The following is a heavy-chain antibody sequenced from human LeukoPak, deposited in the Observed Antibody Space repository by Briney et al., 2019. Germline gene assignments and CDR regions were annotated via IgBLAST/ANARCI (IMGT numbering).Heavy chain of an antibody. D-gene: IGHD6-19*01. CDR2: ISSSGSTT. CDR3: ANFQLWLVS. CDR1: GFILSSYE. Sequence: GGSLRLSCAASGFILSSYEINWVRQAPGKGLEWVSYISSSGSTTYYADSVKGRFTISRDNAKNSLYLQMNSLRAEDTAVYCCANFQLWLVSWGQGTLVTVSS. V-gene: IGHV3-48*03. J-gene: IGHJ4*02.